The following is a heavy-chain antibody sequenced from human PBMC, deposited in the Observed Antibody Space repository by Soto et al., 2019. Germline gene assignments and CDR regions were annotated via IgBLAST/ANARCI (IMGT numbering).Heavy chain of an antibody. V-gene: IGHV3-30*18. Sequence: GGSLRLSCAASGFTFSTYGMHWVRQAPGKGLEWVAAMSYDGTKQYYVDSVKGRFTISRDNSRNTLFLQMNSLRAEDTAVYYCAKRGITDFWSGYYTPHYYYYYGMDVWGQGTTVTVSS. J-gene: IGHJ6*02. D-gene: IGHD3-3*01. CDR1: GFTFSTYG. CDR2: MSYDGTKQ. CDR3: AKRGITDFWSGYYTPHYYYYYGMDV.